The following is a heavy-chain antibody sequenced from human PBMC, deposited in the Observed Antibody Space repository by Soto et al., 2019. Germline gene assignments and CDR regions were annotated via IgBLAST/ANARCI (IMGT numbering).Heavy chain of an antibody. CDR2: IIPILDVS. V-gene: IGHV1-69*02. Sequence: QVQLVQSGAEVKKPGSSVKVSCKASGGTFISYTVSWVRQAPGQGLQYMGRIIPILDVSNFAQEFQGRVTITADKSTSTVYMELSSLRSEDTAVYYCATGPHYFDYWVQGTLVTVSS. CDR3: ATGPHYFDY. CDR1: GGTFISYT. J-gene: IGHJ4*02.